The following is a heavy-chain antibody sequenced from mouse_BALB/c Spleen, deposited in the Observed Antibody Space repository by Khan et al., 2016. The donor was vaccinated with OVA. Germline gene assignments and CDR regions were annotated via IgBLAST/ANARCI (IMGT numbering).Heavy chain of an antibody. Sequence: IQLVQSGPELVKPGASVKMSCKASGYTFTDYIIHWVKQKPGQGLEWIGYINPYNDGTKYNEKFKGKATLTSDKSSNTVYMELSGLTSEDSAVYYCARDYGRSFWFAYWGQVTLVTVSA. J-gene: IGHJ3*01. CDR2: INPYNDGT. CDR1: GYTFTDYI. V-gene: IGHV1S136*01. CDR3: ARDYGRSFWFAY. D-gene: IGHD1-1*01.